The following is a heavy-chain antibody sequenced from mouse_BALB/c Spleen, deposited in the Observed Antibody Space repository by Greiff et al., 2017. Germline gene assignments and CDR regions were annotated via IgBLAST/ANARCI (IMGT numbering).Heavy chain of an antibody. J-gene: IGHJ4*01. CDR2: IDPSDSYT. Sequence: QVQLQQPGAELVKPGASVKLSCKASGYTFTSYWMHWVKQRPGQGLEWIGEIDPSDSYTNYNQKFKGKATLTVDKSSSTAYMQLSSLTSEDSAVYYCARDYYGYYAMDYWGRGASVTVSS. V-gene: IGHV1-69*02. CDR1: GYTFTSYW. CDR3: ARDYYGYYAMDY. D-gene: IGHD1-2*01.